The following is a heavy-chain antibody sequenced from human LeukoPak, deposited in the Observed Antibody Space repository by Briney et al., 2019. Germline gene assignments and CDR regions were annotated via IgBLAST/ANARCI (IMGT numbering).Heavy chain of an antibody. J-gene: IGHJ4*02. D-gene: IGHD5-12*01. V-gene: IGHV4-4*09. Sequence: PSETLSLTCTVSGGSISSYYWSWIRQPPGKGLEWIGYIYTSGSTNYNPSLKSRVTISVDTSKNQFSLKLSSVTAADTAVYYCARLEGYRGYDFPEYYFDYWGQGTLVTVSS. CDR2: IYTSGST. CDR1: GGSISSYY. CDR3: ARLEGYRGYDFPEYYFDY.